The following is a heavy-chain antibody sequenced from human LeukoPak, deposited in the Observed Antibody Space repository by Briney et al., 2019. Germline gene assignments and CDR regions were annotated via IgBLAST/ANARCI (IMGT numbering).Heavy chain of an antibody. CDR3: ARGPYGFLEWFSDY. J-gene: IGHJ4*02. V-gene: IGHV1-18*01. CDR2: ISTYNGDT. Sequence: GASVNVSCKASGYTLTSYGISWVRQAPGQGLEWMGWISTYNGDTNYAQKLQGRVTMTTDTSTNTAYMELRSLRSDDTAVYYCARGPYGFLEWFSDYWGQGTLVTVSS. CDR1: GYTLTSYG. D-gene: IGHD3-3*01.